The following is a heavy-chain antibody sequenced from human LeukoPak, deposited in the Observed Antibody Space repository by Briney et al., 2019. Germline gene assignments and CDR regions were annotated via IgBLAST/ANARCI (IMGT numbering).Heavy chain of an antibody. J-gene: IGHJ6*04. CDR1: GFTYSSYA. Sequence: GGSLRLSCAACGFTYSSYAMICVPQAPGKAREWVLDLSGSGGNTLYADSVKGRFTISRDNSKNTLYLQMNSLRAVDTAVYYCAKDWGYCSSTSCYNYYYYYGMDVWGKRTTVTVSS. CDR2: LSGSGGNT. V-gene: IGHV3-23*01. CDR3: AKDWGYCSSTSCYNYYYYYGMDV. D-gene: IGHD2-2*01.